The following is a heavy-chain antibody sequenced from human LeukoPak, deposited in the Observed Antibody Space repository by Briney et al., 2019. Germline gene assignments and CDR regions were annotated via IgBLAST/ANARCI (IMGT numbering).Heavy chain of an antibody. V-gene: IGHV1-69*05. CDR3: AGGMGLYIFDY. Sequence: GASVKVSCKASGGTFSSYAISWVRQAPGQGLEWMGGIIPIFGTANYAQKFQGRVTITTDESTSTAYMELSSLRSEDTAVYYCAGGMGLYIFDYWGQGTLVTVSS. CDR2: IIPIFGTA. CDR1: GGTFSSYA. J-gene: IGHJ4*02. D-gene: IGHD3-16*01.